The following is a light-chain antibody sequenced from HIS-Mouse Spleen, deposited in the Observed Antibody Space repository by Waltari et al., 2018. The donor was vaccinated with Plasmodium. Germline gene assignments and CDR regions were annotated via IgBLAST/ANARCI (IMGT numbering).Light chain of an antibody. Sequence: NFMLTQPPSVSESPGKTVTISCTGSSGSIASNSVQLYQQRPGSAPTTVIYEDNQRPSGVPDRFSGSIDSSSNSASLTISGLKTEDEADYYCQSYDSSNVVFGGGTKLTVL. J-gene: IGLJ2*01. CDR3: QSYDSSNVV. V-gene: IGLV6-57*02. CDR2: EDN. CDR1: SGSIASNS.